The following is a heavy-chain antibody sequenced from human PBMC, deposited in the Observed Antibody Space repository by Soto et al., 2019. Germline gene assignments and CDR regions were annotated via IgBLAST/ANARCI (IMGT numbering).Heavy chain of an antibody. Sequence: EVQLVESGGGLVQPGGSLSLPCAASGFTVSTKYMSWVRQAPGKGLEWVSVIYSGGSTFYADSVRGRFTISRDNSKNTVNLQMNSLRAEDTAVYYCARDPWAADYWGQGTLVTVSS. CDR2: IYSGGST. V-gene: IGHV3-66*01. CDR1: GFTVSTKY. CDR3: ARDPWAADY. J-gene: IGHJ4*02. D-gene: IGHD3-16*01.